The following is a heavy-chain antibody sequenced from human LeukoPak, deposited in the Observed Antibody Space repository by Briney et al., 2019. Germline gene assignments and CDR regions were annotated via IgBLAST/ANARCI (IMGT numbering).Heavy chain of an antibody. D-gene: IGHD2-15*01. J-gene: IGHJ4*02. V-gene: IGHV4-34*01. CDR1: GGSFSGYY. CDR2: INHSGST. Sequence: SETLSLTCAVYGGSFSGYYWSWIRQPPGKGLEWIGEINHSGSTSYNPSLKSRVTISVDTSKNQFSLKLSSVTAADTAVYYCARGAAYYYNFDYWGQGTLVTVSS. CDR3: ARGAAYYYNFDY.